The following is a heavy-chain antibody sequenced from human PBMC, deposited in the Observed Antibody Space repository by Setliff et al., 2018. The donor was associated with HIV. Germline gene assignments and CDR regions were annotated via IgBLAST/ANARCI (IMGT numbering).Heavy chain of an antibody. J-gene: IGHJ3*02. CDR1: GFTFDDYG. CDR2: INWNGGST. CDR3: TREQWSPLMAYDI. D-gene: IGHD6-19*01. V-gene: IGHV3-20*04. Sequence: GGSLRLSCAASGFTFDDYGMSWVRQAPGKGLEWVSGINWNGGSTGYADSVKGRFTISRDNAKNSLYLQMNSLRVEDTAIYYCTREQWSPLMAYDIWGQGTMVTVSS.